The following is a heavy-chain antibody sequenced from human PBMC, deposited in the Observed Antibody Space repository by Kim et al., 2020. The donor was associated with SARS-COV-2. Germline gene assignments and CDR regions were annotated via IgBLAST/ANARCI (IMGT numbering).Heavy chain of an antibody. Sequence: SETLSLTCAVYGGSFSGYYWSWIRQPPGKGLEWIGEINHSGSTNYNPSLKSRVTISVDTSKNQFSLKLSSVTAADTAVYYCARARRYDFWSGYYTAYFDYWGQGTLVTVSS. CDR1: GGSFSGYY. CDR2: INHSGST. J-gene: IGHJ4*02. V-gene: IGHV4-34*01. D-gene: IGHD3-3*01. CDR3: ARARRYDFWSGYYTAYFDY.